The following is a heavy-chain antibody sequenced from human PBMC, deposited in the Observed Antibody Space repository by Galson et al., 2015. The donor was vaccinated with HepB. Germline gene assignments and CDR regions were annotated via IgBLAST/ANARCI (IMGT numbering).Heavy chain of an antibody. J-gene: IGHJ4*02. V-gene: IGHV3-74*01. CDR2: INGDGSST. D-gene: IGHD1-26*01. Sequence: LRLSCAASGFTFRNYWMHWVRQAPGKGLMWVSRINGDGSSTNYADSVKGRFTISRDNAKDTVYVEMNSLRAEDTAIYYCARGSGNYYFDYWGQGTLATVSS. CDR3: ARGSGNYYFDY. CDR1: GFTFRNYW.